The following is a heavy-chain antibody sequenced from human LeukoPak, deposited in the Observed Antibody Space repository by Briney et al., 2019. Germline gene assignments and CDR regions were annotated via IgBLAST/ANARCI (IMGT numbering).Heavy chain of an antibody. V-gene: IGHV4-34*01. D-gene: IGHD2-2*01. CDR2: IYYSGST. J-gene: IGHJ5*02. Sequence: PSETLSLTCAVYGGSFSGYYWSWLRQPPGKGLEWVGSIYYSGSTYYNPSLKSRVTISVDTSKNQFSLKLSSVTAADTAVYYCARDDIVVVPAATALSAFDPWGQGTLVTVSS. CDR1: GGSFSGYY. CDR3: ARDDIVVVPAATALSAFDP.